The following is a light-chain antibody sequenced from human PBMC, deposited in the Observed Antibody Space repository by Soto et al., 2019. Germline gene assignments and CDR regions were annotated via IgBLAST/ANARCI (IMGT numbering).Light chain of an antibody. CDR1: SSDFGGYNY. J-gene: IGLJ1*01. CDR3: CSYAGSYTFVV. CDR2: DVS. Sequence: QSVLTQPRSVSGSPGQSVTISCTGTSSDFGGYNYVSWYQQHPGKAPKLMIYDVSKRPSGVPDRFSGSKSGNTASLTISGLQAEDEADYYCCSYAGSYTFVVFGTGTKVTV. V-gene: IGLV2-11*01.